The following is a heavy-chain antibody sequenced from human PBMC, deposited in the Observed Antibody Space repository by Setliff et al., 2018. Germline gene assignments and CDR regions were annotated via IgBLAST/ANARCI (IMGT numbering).Heavy chain of an antibody. CDR1: DGSLSTSY. V-gene: IGHV4-59*12. Sequence: SETLSLTCTVSDGSLSTSYWSWIRQPPGKGLEFIGYVHYSGTANYSPSLRSRLTVSVDTSKNQFSLKLSSVTAADTAVYYCARSFSTTVVTPFDYWGQGTLVTVSS. CDR3: ARSFSTTVVTPFDY. D-gene: IGHD2-21*02. CDR2: VHYSGTA. J-gene: IGHJ4*02.